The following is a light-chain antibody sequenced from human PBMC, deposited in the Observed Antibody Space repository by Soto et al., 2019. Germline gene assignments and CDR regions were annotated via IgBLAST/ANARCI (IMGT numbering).Light chain of an antibody. V-gene: IGKV3-20*01. CDR3: KQYGSSPAT. CDR1: QSVSSTY. Sequence: EIVLTQSPGTLSLSPGEGATLSCRASQSVSSTYLAWYQQKPGQAPRLLIYGASSRASGIPDRFSGSGSGTDFTLTINRLEPEDFAVYYCKQYGSSPATFGQGTRLEIK. CDR2: GAS. J-gene: IGKJ5*01.